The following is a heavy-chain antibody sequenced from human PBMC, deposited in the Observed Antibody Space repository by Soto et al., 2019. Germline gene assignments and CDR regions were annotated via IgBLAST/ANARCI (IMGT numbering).Heavy chain of an antibody. CDR3: ARLRITHFGVVTGHYFDY. V-gene: IGHV4-61*08. D-gene: IGHD3-3*01. Sequence: PSETLSLTCSVSGGSVSSGVYYWSWIRQPPGKGLELIGYISNSGITNYNPSLTSRVAISLDRSRNQFSLKLTSVTAADTAVYYFARLRITHFGVVTGHYFDYWGRGTMVTVPQ. J-gene: IGHJ4*02. CDR1: GGSVSSGVYY. CDR2: ISNSGIT.